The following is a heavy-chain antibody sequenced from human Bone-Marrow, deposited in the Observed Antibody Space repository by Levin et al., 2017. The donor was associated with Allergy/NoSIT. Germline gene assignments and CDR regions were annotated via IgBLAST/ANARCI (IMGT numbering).Heavy chain of an antibody. J-gene: IGHJ5*02. CDR1: GGSFSGYY. V-gene: IGHV4-34*01. D-gene: IGHD2-2*01. CDR3: ARTMYLGYCSSTSCAVGVGWFDP. Sequence: SQTLSLTCAVYGGSFSGYYWSWIRQPPGKGLEWIGEINHSGSTNYNPSLKSRVTIPVDTSKNQFSLKLSSVTAADTAVYYCARTMYLGYCSSTSCAVGVGWFDPWGQGTLVTVSS. CDR2: INHSGST.